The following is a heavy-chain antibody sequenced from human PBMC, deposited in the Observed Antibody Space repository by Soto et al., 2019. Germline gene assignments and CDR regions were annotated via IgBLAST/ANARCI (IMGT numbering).Heavy chain of an antibody. CDR3: AKDSGLDSSSSFLFNWFDP. V-gene: IGHV3-43*01. CDR1: GFTFDDYT. CDR2: ISWDGGST. D-gene: IGHD6-6*01. J-gene: IGHJ5*02. Sequence: GGSLRLSCAASGFTFDDYTMHWVRQAPGKGLEWVSLISWDGGSTYYADSVKGRFTISRDNSKNSLYLQMNSLRTEDTALYYYAKDSGLDSSSSFLFNWFDPWGQGTLVTVSS.